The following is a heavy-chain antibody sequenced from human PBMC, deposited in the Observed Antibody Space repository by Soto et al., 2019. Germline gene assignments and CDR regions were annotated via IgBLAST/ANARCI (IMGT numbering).Heavy chain of an antibody. J-gene: IGHJ4*02. Sequence: SGPTLVKPTQTLTLTCTFSGFSLSTSGVGVGWIRQPPGKALEWLALIYWNDDKRYSPSLKSRLTITKDTSKNQVVLTMTNMDPVDTATYYCAHSTLNRRDGYNLFDYWGQGTLVTVSS. CDR3: AHSTLNRRDGYNLFDY. V-gene: IGHV2-5*01. CDR1: GFSLSTSGVG. CDR2: IYWNDDK. D-gene: IGHD5-12*01.